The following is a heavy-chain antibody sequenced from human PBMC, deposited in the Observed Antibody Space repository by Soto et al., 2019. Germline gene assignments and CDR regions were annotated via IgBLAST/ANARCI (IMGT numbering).Heavy chain of an antibody. D-gene: IGHD4-17*01. J-gene: IGHJ4*02. CDR1: GFTFSSYW. CDR3: ARGGVGHYEFDY. Sequence: EVQLVESGGALVQPGGSLRLSCAASGFTFSSYWMHWVRQVPGEGLVWVSRIKTDGSSTSYADSVKGRFTISRDNAKNTMYRQMNSLGAEDPAVYYCARGGVGHYEFDYWGQGTRVTVSS. V-gene: IGHV3-74*01. CDR2: IKTDGSST.